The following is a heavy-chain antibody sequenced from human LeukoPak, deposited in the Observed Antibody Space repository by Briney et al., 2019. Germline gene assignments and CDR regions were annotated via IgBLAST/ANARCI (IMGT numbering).Heavy chain of an antibody. V-gene: IGHV3-73*01. CDR1: GFTFSGSA. J-gene: IGHJ4*02. Sequence: GRSLRFSCAASGFTFSGSAMHWVRQASGKGLEWVGRIRSKANSYATAYAASVKGRFTISRDDSKNTAYLQMNSLKTEDTAVYYCTSSALGSRVLSYFDYWGQGTLVTVSS. CDR2: IRSKANSYAT. D-gene: IGHD2-15*01. CDR3: TSSALGSRVLSYFDY.